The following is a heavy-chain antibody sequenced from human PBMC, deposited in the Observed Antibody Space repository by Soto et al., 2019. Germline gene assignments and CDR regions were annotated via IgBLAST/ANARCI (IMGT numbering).Heavy chain of an antibody. V-gene: IGHV3-7*03. CDR1: GFNCISHA. Sequence: DGPHGHSWTASGFNCISHAMSWVSQEPGKGREWVANIKQDGSETDYGDSVKGRFTISRDNTKNSLYLQMNSLRAEDTAVYYCARDSSKALYYYGMDVWGQGTTVTVSS. CDR3: ARDSSKALYYYGMDV. J-gene: IGHJ6*02. CDR2: IKQDGSET. D-gene: IGHD4-4*01.